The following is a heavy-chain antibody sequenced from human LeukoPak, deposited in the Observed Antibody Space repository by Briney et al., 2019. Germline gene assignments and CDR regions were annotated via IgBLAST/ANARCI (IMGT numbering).Heavy chain of an antibody. CDR2: IYTSGST. V-gene: IGHV4-4*07. CDR3: ARDRYYYDSSGYWGPFDY. Sequence: PSETLSLTCTVSGGSISSYYWSWIRHPAGKGLERIGRIYTSGSTNYNPSLKSRVTMSVDTSKNQFSLKLSSVTAADTAVYYCARDRYYYDSSGYWGPFDYWGQGTLVTVSS. D-gene: IGHD3-22*01. J-gene: IGHJ4*02. CDR1: GGSISSYY.